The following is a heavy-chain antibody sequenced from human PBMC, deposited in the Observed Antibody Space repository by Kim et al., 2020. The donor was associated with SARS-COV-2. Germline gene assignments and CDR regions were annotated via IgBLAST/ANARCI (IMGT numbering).Heavy chain of an antibody. J-gene: IGHJ5*02. V-gene: IGHV3-7*01. Sequence: GGSLRLSCAASGFTFSNFWMTWVRPAPGKGLEWVANIKHDGIDKYYVDSVKGRFTISRDNAKNSVYLQMNTLRDEDTAVYYCASALGATTGSWGQGTLVTVSS. D-gene: IGHD1-26*01. CDR2: IKHDGIDK. CDR1: GFTFSNFW. CDR3: ASALGATTGS.